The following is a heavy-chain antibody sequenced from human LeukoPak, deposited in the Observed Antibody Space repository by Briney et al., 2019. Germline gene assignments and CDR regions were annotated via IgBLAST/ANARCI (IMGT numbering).Heavy chain of an antibody. V-gene: IGHV7-4-1*02. CDR2: INTNTGNP. Sequence: ASVKVSCKASGYTFTGYYMHWVRQAPGQGLEWMGWINTNTGNPTYAQGFTGRFVFSLDTSVSTAYLQISSLKAEDTAVYYCARVPIQLWLKKNYYYMDVWGKGTTVTVSS. CDR3: ARVPIQLWLKKNYYYMDV. J-gene: IGHJ6*03. D-gene: IGHD5-18*01. CDR1: GYTFTGYY.